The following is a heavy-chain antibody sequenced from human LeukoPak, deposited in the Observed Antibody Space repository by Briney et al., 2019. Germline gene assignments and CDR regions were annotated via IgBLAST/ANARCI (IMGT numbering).Heavy chain of an antibody. J-gene: IGHJ4*02. V-gene: IGHV4-59*01. Sequence: GSLRLSCTASGFSFSDTWLCWVRQAPGKGLEWIGYIYYSGSTNYNPSLKSRVTISVDTSKNQFSLKLSSVTAADTAVYYCARGTRWLHQIFDYWGQGTLVTVSS. CDR2: IYYSGST. CDR3: ARGTRWLHQIFDY. D-gene: IGHD5-24*01. CDR1: GFSFSDTW.